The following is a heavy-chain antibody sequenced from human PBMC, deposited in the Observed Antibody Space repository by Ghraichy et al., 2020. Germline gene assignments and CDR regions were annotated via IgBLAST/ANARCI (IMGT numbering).Heavy chain of an antibody. V-gene: IGHV4-31*03. J-gene: IGHJ6*02. CDR1: GGSMTSGGYY. Sequence: TLSLTCTVSGGSMTSGGYYWTWIRQHPGKGLEWIGYSYNSGSTYSNPSLKSRVTISVDTSKNQFSLKLSSVTAADTAVYYCARDSGGYDVFYGLDVWGQGTTVIVSS. CDR2: SYNSGST. CDR3: ARDSGGYDVFYGLDV. D-gene: IGHD5-12*01.